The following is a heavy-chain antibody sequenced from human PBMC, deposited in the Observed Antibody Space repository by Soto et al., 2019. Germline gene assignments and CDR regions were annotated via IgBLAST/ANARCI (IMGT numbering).Heavy chain of an antibody. J-gene: IGHJ2*01. Sequence: SETLSLTCAVSGGSISSGGYSWNWIRQPPGKGLEWIGYIYHSGSTYYNPSLRSRVTISVDRSKNQFSLNLSSVTAADTAVYYCDRVTYYDFCYFDLWGRGTLVTVSS. V-gene: IGHV4-30-2*01. CDR2: IYHSGST. D-gene: IGHD3-22*01. CDR1: GGSISSGGYS. CDR3: DRVTYYDFCYFDL.